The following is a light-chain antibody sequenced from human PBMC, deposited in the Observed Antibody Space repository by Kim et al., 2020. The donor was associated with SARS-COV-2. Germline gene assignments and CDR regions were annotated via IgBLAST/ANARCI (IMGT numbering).Light chain of an antibody. CDR2: DAS. CDR3: QQRSNWRGT. Sequence: SLCPRERATLSYRASQSVSSYLAWYQQKPGQAPRLLIYDASNRATGIPARFSGSGSGTDFTLTIRSLEPEDFAVYYCQQRSNWRGTFGQGTKLEI. J-gene: IGKJ2*02. CDR1: QSVSSY. V-gene: IGKV3-11*01.